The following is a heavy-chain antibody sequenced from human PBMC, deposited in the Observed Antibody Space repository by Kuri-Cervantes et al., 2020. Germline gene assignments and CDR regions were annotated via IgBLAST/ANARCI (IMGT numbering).Heavy chain of an antibody. CDR2: IKGDGSDI. V-gene: IGHV3-74*01. Sequence: GGSLRLSCAASAFTFSRYWMHWVRQAPGKGLVWVSRIKGDGSDIVYADSVGGRFTISRDNAKNSLYLQMNSLRAEDTAVYYCARDQDYYGSGGWFDPWGQGTLVTVSS. CDR1: AFTFSRYW. CDR3: ARDQDYYGSGGWFDP. D-gene: IGHD3-10*01. J-gene: IGHJ5*02.